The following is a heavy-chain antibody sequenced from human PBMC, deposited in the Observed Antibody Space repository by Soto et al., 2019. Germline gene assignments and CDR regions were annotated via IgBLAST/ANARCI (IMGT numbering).Heavy chain of an antibody. Sequence: NPSETLSLTCTVSGGSISSGGYYWSWIRQHPGRGLEWIGYIYYSGSTYYNPSLKSRVTISVDTSKNQFSLKLSSVTAADTAVYYCARDRITGNYYYYGMDVWGQGTTVTVSS. V-gene: IGHV4-31*03. CDR2: IYYSGST. J-gene: IGHJ6*02. CDR3: ARDRITGNYYYYGMDV. CDR1: GGSISSGGYY. D-gene: IGHD1-20*01.